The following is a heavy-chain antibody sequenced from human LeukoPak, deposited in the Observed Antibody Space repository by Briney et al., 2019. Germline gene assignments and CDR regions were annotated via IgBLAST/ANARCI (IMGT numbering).Heavy chain of an antibody. D-gene: IGHD2-15*01. Sequence: ASVKVSCKTSGYTFTSYAIIWVRQPPGQGLEWMAYINALNGKTRVAQNIQGRVILTPYTSTSTAYMELRNLRYDDTAVYFCARELWCSGGSCYLNAFDIWGQGTMVTVFS. CDR1: GYTFTSYA. CDR2: INALNGKT. V-gene: IGHV1-18*01. CDR3: ARELWCSGGSCYLNAFDI. J-gene: IGHJ3*02.